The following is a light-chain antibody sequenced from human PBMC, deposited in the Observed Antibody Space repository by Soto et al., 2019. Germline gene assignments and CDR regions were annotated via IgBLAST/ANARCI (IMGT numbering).Light chain of an antibody. CDR1: QSVGTSY. J-gene: IGKJ4*01. Sequence: EIVLTQAPATLSVSPGERATLSCRASQSVGTSYLAWYQQKPGQAPRLLIYAASSRATGIPDRFTGSGSGTDFALTITRLEPEDVAVYFCQQHGSSPLTFGGGTKVDIK. V-gene: IGKV3-20*01. CDR2: AAS. CDR3: QQHGSSPLT.